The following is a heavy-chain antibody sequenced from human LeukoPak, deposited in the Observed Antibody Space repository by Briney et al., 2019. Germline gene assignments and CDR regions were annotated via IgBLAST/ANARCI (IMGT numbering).Heavy chain of an antibody. Sequence: GGSLRLSCAASGFSFSDYYMTWIRQAPGKGLEWVAVISYDGSNKYYADSVKGRFTISRDNSKNTLYLQMNSLRAEDTAVYYCAKQSGFGAFDIWGQGTMVTVSS. V-gene: IGHV3-30*18. CDR2: ISYDGSNK. D-gene: IGHD3-3*01. CDR3: AKQSGFGAFDI. CDR1: GFSFSDYY. J-gene: IGHJ3*02.